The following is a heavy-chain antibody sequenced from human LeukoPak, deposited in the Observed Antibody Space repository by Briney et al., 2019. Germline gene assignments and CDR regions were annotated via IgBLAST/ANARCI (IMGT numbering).Heavy chain of an antibody. V-gene: IGHV3-48*03. Sequence: GGSLRLSCAASGFTFSSYEMNWVRQAPGKGLEWVLYISTSGSTIYYAASVKGRFTISRDNAKNSLYLQMNSLRAEDTAVYYCAIRLHSDAFDIWGQGTMVTVSS. D-gene: IGHD4-11*01. CDR3: AIRLHSDAFDI. CDR2: ISTSGSTI. J-gene: IGHJ3*02. CDR1: GFTFSSYE.